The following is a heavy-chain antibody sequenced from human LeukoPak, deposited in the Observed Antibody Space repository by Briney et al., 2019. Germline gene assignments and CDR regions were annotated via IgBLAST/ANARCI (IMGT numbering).Heavy chain of an antibody. CDR1: GFTFSSYA. CDR3: AREVTYCSGGSCWVDY. V-gene: IGHV3-23*01. Sequence: PGGSLRLSCAASGFTFSSYAMSWVRQAPGKGLEWVSAISGSGGSTYYADSVKGRFTISRDNSKNTLYLQMNSLRAEDTAVYYCAREVTYCSGGSCWVDYWGQGTLVTVSS. CDR2: ISGSGGST. J-gene: IGHJ4*02. D-gene: IGHD2-15*01.